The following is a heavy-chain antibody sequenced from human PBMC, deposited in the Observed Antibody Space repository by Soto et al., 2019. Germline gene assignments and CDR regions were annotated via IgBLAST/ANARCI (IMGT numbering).Heavy chain of an antibody. Sequence: QVQLVQSGAEVKKPGSSVKVSGKAPGGTFSSYAISWVRQAPGQGLEWMGGIIPIFGTAKYAQKFQGRVTMTADESTSTGYMELSSLRSEDTAVYYCARSQGGSSSLDIYYYYYYGRDVWGQGTTVTVSS. CDR1: GGTFSSYA. CDR3: ARSQGGSSSLDIYYYYYYGRDV. CDR2: IIPIFGTA. J-gene: IGHJ6*02. V-gene: IGHV1-69*01. D-gene: IGHD2-15*01.